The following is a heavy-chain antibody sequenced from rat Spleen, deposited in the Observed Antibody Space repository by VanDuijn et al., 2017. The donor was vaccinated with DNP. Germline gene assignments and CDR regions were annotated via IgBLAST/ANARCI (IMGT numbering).Heavy chain of an antibody. CDR3: AGRPPPTRGPFDY. V-gene: IGHV5-46*01. Sequence: EMQLVESGGGLVQPGRSMILSCVASGFTFRSFPMAWVRQTPTKGLEWVATISYDGSDTYYRDSVKGRFTISRDNAKSTLYLQMDSLRSEDTATYYCAGRPPPTRGPFDYWGQGIMVTVSS. D-gene: IGHD1-4*01. J-gene: IGHJ2*01. CDR2: ISYDGSDT. CDR1: GFTFRSFP.